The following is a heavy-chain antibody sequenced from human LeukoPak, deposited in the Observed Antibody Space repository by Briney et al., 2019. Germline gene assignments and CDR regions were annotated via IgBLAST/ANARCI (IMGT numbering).Heavy chain of an antibody. CDR3: ARSNTMTSNYYYGMDV. CDR2: IWYDGSNK. Sequence: GGSLRLSCAASGFTFRSHGMQWVRQAPGKGLEWVAVIWYDGSNKYYADSVKGRFTISRDNSKNTLDLQMSSLGADDTAVYYCARSNTMTSNYYYGMDVWGQGTTVTVSS. J-gene: IGHJ6*02. D-gene: IGHD2/OR15-2a*01. CDR1: GFTFRSHG. V-gene: IGHV3-33*01.